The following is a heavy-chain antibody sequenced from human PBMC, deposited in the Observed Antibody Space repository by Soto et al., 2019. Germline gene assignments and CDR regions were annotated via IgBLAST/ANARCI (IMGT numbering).Heavy chain of an antibody. Sequence: ASVKVSCKASGYTFTGYYMHWVRQAPGQGLEWMGWINPNSGGTNYAQKFQGWVTMTRDTSISTAYMELSRLRSDDTAVCYCARGGSVYYYYYYMDVWGKGTTVTVSS. CDR2: INPNSGGT. CDR1: GYTFTGYY. V-gene: IGHV1-2*04. J-gene: IGHJ6*03. CDR3: ARGGSVYYYYYYMDV. D-gene: IGHD6-25*01.